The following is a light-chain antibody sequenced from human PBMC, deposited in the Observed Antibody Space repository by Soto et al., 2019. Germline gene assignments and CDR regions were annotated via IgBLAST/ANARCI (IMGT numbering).Light chain of an antibody. CDR2: KAS. J-gene: IGKJ1*01. Sequence: DIQMTQSPSTLSASVGDRVTITCRASQSISSWLAWYQQKPGKAPSLLIYKASTLQGGVPARFSGSGSGTEFTLTISSRQPDDFATYYCQQYHDYSRTFGQGTKVEI. CDR3: QQYHDYSRT. V-gene: IGKV1-5*03. CDR1: QSISSW.